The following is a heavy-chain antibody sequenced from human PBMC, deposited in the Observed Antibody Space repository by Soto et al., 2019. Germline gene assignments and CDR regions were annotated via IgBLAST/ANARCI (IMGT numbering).Heavy chain of an antibody. D-gene: IGHD3-10*01. CDR2: ISSSSSYI. Sequence: EVQLVESGGGLVKPGGSLRLSWAASGFTFSSYSMNWFGKAPGKGLDWVSSISSSSSYIYYADSVKGRFTISRDNAKNSLYLQMNSLRAEDTAVYYCARDPNGSGIIPNGGDYWGQGTLVTVSS. J-gene: IGHJ4*02. CDR3: ARDPNGSGIIPNGGDY. V-gene: IGHV3-21*01. CDR1: GFTFSSYS.